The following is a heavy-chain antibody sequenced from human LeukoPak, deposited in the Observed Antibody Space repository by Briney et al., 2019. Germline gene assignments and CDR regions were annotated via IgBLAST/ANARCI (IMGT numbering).Heavy chain of an antibody. D-gene: IGHD2-21*01. CDR3: TTDAALAYCGGDCPVALDY. J-gene: IGHJ4*02. CDR2: IKSKTDGGTT. V-gene: IGHV3-15*01. Sequence: GGSLRLSCAASGFTFSNAWMSWDRQAPGKGLEWVGRIKSKTDGGTTDYAAPVKGRFTISRDDSKNTLYLQMNSLKTEDTAVYYCTTDAALAYCGGDCPVALDYWGQGTLVTVSS. CDR1: GFTFSNAW.